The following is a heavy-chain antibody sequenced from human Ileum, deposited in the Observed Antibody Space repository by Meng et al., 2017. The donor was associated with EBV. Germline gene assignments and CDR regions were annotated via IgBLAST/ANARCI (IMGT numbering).Heavy chain of an antibody. CDR3: ASRPGIAVAGFDY. CDR2: INTGNGET. Sequence: QGQLVQSGAEMKKPGATVEVSCKASGYTFTSYAMNWVRQASGQRLEWMGWINTGNGETKYSQKFQGRVTLTRDTSASTAYMELSSLRSEDTAVYYCASRPGIAVAGFDYWGQGTLVTVSS. D-gene: IGHD6-19*01. V-gene: IGHV1-3*04. J-gene: IGHJ4*02. CDR1: GYTFTSYA.